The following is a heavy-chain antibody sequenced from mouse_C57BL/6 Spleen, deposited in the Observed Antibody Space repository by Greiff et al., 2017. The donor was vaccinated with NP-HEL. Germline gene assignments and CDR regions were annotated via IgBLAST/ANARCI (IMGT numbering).Heavy chain of an antibody. CDR1: GYTFTNYW. V-gene: IGHV1-63*01. J-gene: IGHJ1*03. CDR2: IYPGGGYT. D-gene: IGHD1-1*01. CDR3: ARHNYGSSYVGWYFDV. Sequence: QVQLKESGAELVRPGTSVKMSCKASGYTFTNYWIGWAKQRPGHGLEWIGDIYPGGGYTNYNEKFKGKATLTADKSSSTAYMQFSSLTSEDSAIYYCARHNYGSSYVGWYFDVWGTGTTVTVSS.